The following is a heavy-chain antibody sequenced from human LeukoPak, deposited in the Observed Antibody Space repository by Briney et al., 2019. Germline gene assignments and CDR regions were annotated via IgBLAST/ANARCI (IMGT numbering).Heavy chain of an antibody. CDR3: ARTPYNWNDGRFDP. CDR1: GGTFSSYA. CDR2: INPNSGGT. J-gene: IGHJ5*02. V-gene: IGHV1-2*02. Sequence: GASVKVSCKASGGTFSSYAISWVRQAPGQGLEWMGWINPNSGGTNYAQKFQGRVTMTRDTSISTAYMELSRLRSDDTAVYYCARTPYNWNDGRFDPWGQGTLVTVSS. D-gene: IGHD1-1*01.